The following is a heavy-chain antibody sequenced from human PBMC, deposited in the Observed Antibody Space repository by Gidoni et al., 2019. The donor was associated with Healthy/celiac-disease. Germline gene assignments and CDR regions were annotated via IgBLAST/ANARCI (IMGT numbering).Heavy chain of an antibody. CDR2: IRSKANSYAT. D-gene: IGHD7-27*01. J-gene: IGHJ4*02. CDR3: TELGTKKFGY. CDR1: AFTFSGSA. V-gene: IGHV3-73*02. Sequence: EVQLVVSGGGLVQPGGSLKLPCAASAFTFSGSAMHCVRQASGKGLGWVGRIRSKANSYATAYAASVKGRFTISRDDSKNTAYLQMNSLKTEDTAVYYCTELGTKKFGYWGQGTLVTVSS.